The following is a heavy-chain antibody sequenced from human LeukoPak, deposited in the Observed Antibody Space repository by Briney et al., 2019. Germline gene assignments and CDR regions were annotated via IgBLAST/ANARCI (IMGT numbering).Heavy chain of an antibody. V-gene: IGHV3-30*04. Sequence: PGGSLRLSCAASGFTFSSYAMHWVRQAPGKGLEWVAVISYDGSNKYYADSVKGRFTISRDNSKNTLYLQMNSLRAEDTAVYYCAKGALDWEVDYWGQGTLVTVSS. CDR2: ISYDGSNK. CDR1: GFTFSSYA. J-gene: IGHJ4*02. CDR3: AKGALDWEVDY. D-gene: IGHD3-9*01.